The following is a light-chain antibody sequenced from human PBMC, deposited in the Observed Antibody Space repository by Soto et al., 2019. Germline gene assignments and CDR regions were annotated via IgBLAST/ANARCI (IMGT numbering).Light chain of an antibody. Sequence: QSALTQPPSASGSPGQSVTISCTGTSSDIGGSSFVSWYQHHPGRAPKLMLYEVGKRPSGVPDRFSGSKSGNTASLTVSGLQAEDEADYYCASSADNDNFGVFGTGTKVTVL. CDR1: SSDIGGSSF. CDR3: ASSADNDNFGV. J-gene: IGLJ1*01. V-gene: IGLV2-8*01. CDR2: EVG.